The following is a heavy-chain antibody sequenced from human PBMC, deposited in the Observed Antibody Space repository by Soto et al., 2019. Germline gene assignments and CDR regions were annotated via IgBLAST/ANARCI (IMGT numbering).Heavy chain of an antibody. CDR1: GGSISSSSYY. CDR2: IYYDGSA. CDR3: ARHPSDSWFDP. Sequence: SETLSLTCTVSGGSISSSSYYWGWIRQPPGKGLECVGTIYYDGSAYYNPSLKSRVTISVDTSKNQFSLKLSSVTAADTAVYYCARHPSDSWFDPWGQGTLVTVSS. V-gene: IGHV4-39*01. J-gene: IGHJ5*02. D-gene: IGHD2-21*02.